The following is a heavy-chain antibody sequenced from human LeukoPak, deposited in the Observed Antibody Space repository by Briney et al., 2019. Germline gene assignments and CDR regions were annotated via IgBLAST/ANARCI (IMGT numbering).Heavy chain of an antibody. J-gene: IGHJ6*03. D-gene: IGHD3-3*01. V-gene: IGHV4-59*01. CDR2: IHYSGIT. CDR1: GGSIRSYY. Sequence: SETLSLTCIVSGGSIRSYYWSWIRQAPGDPLEWIGYIHYSGITNSNPSLKSRVTVSVDKSNNQFSLKLTSVTAADTAVYYCARGPSEQFLGYYMDVWGKGTTVIVSS. CDR3: ARGPSEQFLGYYMDV.